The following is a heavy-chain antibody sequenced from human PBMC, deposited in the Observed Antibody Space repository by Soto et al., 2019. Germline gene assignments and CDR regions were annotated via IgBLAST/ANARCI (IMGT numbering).Heavy chain of an antibody. CDR3: ARPTELGPYYYHYDMDV. V-gene: IGHV1-8*01. Sequence: ASVKVSCKASGYTFTSYDINWVRQATGQGLEWMGWMNPNSGNTGHTQKFQGRDTRTSNTSISTAYMELSSLRSEDTAVYYCARPTELGPYYYHYDMDVWGQGTTVTVS. CDR2: MNPNSGNT. D-gene: IGHD3-16*01. J-gene: IGHJ6*02. CDR1: GYTFTSYD.